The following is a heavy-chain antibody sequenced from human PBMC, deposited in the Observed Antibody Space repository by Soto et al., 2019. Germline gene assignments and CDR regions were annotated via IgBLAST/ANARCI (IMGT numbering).Heavy chain of an antibody. D-gene: IGHD1-1*01. J-gene: IGHJ4*02. CDR3: ARGDDLPYNGLDH. V-gene: IGHV3-33*01. CDR2: IVADGTGL. CDR1: GFRFSNYG. Sequence: QVHLVESGGGVVQPGRSLRLSCAASGFRFSNYGMHWVRQAPGKGLEWLAVIVADGTGLHYADSVRGRFTISRDNSKNTLYLQLNSLGADDTAIYFCARGDDLPYNGLDHWGQGTLVTVSS.